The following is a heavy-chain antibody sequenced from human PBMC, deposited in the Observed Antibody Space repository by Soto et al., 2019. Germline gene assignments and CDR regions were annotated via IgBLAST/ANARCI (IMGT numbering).Heavy chain of an antibody. CDR3: ASEGRYCSSTSCYKTFDY. CDR1: GYTFTSYY. D-gene: IGHD2-2*02. V-gene: IGHV1-46*01. Sequence: GASVKVSCKASGYTFTSYYMHWVRQAPGQGLEWMGIINPSGGSTSYAQKFQGRVTMTRDTSTSTVCMELSSLRSEDTTVYYCASEGRYCSSTSCYKTFDYWGQGTLVTVSS. CDR2: INPSGGST. J-gene: IGHJ4*02.